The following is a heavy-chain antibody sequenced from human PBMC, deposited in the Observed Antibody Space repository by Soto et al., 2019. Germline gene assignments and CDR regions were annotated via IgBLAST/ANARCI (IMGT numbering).Heavy chain of an antibody. CDR2: INHSGST. Sequence: SETLSLTCAVYGGSFSGYYWSWIRQPPGKGLEWIGEINHSGSTNYNPSLKSRVTMSVDTSKNQFSLKLSSVTAADTAVYYCARSQRFPYYFDYWGQGTLVTVSS. CDR1: GGSFSGYY. D-gene: IGHD3-3*01. V-gene: IGHV4-34*01. CDR3: ARSQRFPYYFDY. J-gene: IGHJ4*02.